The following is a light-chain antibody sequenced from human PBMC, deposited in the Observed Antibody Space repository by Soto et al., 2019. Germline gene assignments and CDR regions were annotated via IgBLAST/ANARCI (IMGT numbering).Light chain of an antibody. CDR1: QSVSTN. CDR2: GAS. CDR3: QQYNNWPPT. Sequence: EIAMTQFPATLSVSPGERATLSCRASQSVSTNLAWYQQKPGQVPRLLIYGASTRATDIPARFSGSGSGTEFTLTISSLQSEDFALYYCQQYNNWPPTFGQGXXVEIK. V-gene: IGKV3-15*01. J-gene: IGKJ1*01.